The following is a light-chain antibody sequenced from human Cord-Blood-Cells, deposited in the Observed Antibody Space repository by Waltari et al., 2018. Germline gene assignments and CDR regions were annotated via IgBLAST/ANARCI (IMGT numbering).Light chain of an antibody. Sequence: EIVLPQSPATLSLSPGERATLPCRASQSVSSYLAWYHKKPGQAPRLLIYDASNRATGIPARFSGSGSGTDFTLTISSLEPEDFAVYYCQQRSNWPPMYTFGQGTKLEIK. J-gene: IGKJ2*01. CDR1: QSVSSY. V-gene: IGKV3-11*01. CDR2: DAS. CDR3: QQRSNWPPMYT.